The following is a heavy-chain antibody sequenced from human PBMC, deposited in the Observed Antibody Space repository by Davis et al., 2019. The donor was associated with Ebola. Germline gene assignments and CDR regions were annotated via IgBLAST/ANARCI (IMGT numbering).Heavy chain of an antibody. J-gene: IGHJ6*02. Sequence: PSETLSLTCTVSGGSISSGGYYWSWICQHPGKGLEWIGYIYYSGSTYYNPSLKSRVTISVDTSKNQFSLKLSSVTAADTAVYYCARRPKRGNGMDVWGQGTTVTVSS. CDR2: IYYSGST. D-gene: IGHD1-1*01. V-gene: IGHV4-31*03. CDR3: ARRPKRGNGMDV. CDR1: GGSISSGGYY.